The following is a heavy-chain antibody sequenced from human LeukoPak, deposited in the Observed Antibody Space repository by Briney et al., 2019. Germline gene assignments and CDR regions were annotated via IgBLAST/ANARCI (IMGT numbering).Heavy chain of an antibody. V-gene: IGHV1-2*02. CDR2: INPNSGGT. D-gene: IGHD2-2*01. Sequence: ASVKVSCKASGYTFTGYYMHWVQQAPGQGLEWMGWINPNSGGTNYAQKFQGRVTMTRDTSISTAYMELSRLRSDDTAVYYCASPDPYCSSTSCPEYDAFDIWGQGTMVTVSS. CDR1: GYTFTGYY. CDR3: ASPDPYCSSTSCPEYDAFDI. J-gene: IGHJ3*02.